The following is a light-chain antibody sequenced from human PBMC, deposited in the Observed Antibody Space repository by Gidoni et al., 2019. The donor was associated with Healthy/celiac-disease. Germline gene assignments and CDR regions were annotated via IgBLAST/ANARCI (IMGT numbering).Light chain of an antibody. Sequence: DIQMTQSPSSLSASVGDRVTITCQASQDSSNYLHWYQQKPGKAPTLLIYDASNLETGVPSRFSGSGSGTDFTFTSSSLQPEDIATYYCQQYDNLPLTFGGGTKVEIK. CDR2: DAS. J-gene: IGKJ4*02. CDR1: QDSSNY. CDR3: QQYDNLPLT. V-gene: IGKV1-33*01.